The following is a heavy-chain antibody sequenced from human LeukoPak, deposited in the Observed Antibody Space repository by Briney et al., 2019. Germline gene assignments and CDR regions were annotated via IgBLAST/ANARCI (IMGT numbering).Heavy chain of an antibody. CDR2: IKQDGSGK. D-gene: IGHD4-17*01. CDR3: ARETSTVTTSTRFDY. J-gene: IGHJ4*02. V-gene: IGHV3-7*01. Sequence: GGSLRLSCVASGFSFNNYRMTWVRQAPGKGLEWVANIKQDGSGKYYVDSVKGRFTISRDNAKNLLYLQMNSLRAEDTAVYYCARETSTVTTSTRFDYRGQGTLVTVSS. CDR1: GFSFNNYR.